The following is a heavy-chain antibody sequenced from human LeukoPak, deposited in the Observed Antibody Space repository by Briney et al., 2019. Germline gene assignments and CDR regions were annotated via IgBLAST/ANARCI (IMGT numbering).Heavy chain of an antibody. Sequence: PGGSLRLSCAASGFTFSIYVMSWVRQAPGKGLEWVSAVSGSGSPTYYADSVKGRFTISRDNSKNSLYLQTSSLRAEDTAVYYCAKDLSGRSLWGQGTLVTVSS. CDR2: VSGSGSPT. V-gene: IGHV3-23*01. J-gene: IGHJ4*02. CDR3: AKDLSGRSL. D-gene: IGHD2-8*02. CDR1: GFTFSIYV.